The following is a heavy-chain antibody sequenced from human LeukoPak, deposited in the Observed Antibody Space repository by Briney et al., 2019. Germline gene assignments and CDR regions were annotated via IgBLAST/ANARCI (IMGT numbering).Heavy chain of an antibody. D-gene: IGHD3-22*01. CDR1: GFTFRNYW. CDR3: ARPMIAHYYGMDV. Sequence: QPGGSLRLSCGTSGFTFRNYWMSWVRQAPGKGLEWVANIKQDGSEKYYVDSVKGRFTISRDNAKNSLYLQMNSLRAEDTAVYYCARPMIAHYYGMDVWGQGTTVTVSS. CDR2: IKQDGSEK. V-gene: IGHV3-7*03. J-gene: IGHJ6*02.